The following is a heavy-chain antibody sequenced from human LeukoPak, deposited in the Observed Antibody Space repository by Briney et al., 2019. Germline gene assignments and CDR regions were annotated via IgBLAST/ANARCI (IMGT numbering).Heavy chain of an antibody. D-gene: IGHD3-10*01. V-gene: IGHV4-34*01. Sequence: PSETLSLTCAVYGGSFREYYWSWIRQSPGKGLEWIGEINHSGNTNYNPSLKSRVTISVDTSKNHFSLRPRSVTAADTAVYFCARHARLVWFGESFRRTYYMDVWGKGTTVTISS. CDR1: GGSFREYY. CDR3: ARHARLVWFGESFRRTYYMDV. J-gene: IGHJ6*03. CDR2: INHSGNT.